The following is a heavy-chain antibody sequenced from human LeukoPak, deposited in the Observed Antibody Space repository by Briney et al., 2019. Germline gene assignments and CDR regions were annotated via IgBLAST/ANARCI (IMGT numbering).Heavy chain of an antibody. Sequence: PGGSLRLSRAASGFTFSSYAMSWVRQAPGKGLEWVSAISGSGGSTYYADSVKGRFTISRDNSKNTLYLQMSSLRAEDTAVYYCAKRPWYYYDSSGYYDYWGQGTLVTVSS. J-gene: IGHJ4*02. CDR2: ISGSGGST. D-gene: IGHD3-22*01. CDR3: AKRPWYYYDSSGYYDY. V-gene: IGHV3-23*01. CDR1: GFTFSSYA.